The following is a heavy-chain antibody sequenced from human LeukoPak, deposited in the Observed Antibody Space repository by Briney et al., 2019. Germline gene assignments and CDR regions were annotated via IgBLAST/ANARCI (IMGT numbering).Heavy chain of an antibody. CDR1: GGSISSSSYY. J-gene: IGHJ5*02. Sequence: SETLSLTCTVSGGSISSSSYYWGWIRQPPGKGLEWIGSIYYSGSTYYNPSLKSRVTMSVDTSKNQFSLKLSSVTAADTAVYYCVGRCSSTSCSNWFDPWGQGTLVTVSS. CDR2: IYYSGST. V-gene: IGHV4-39*07. D-gene: IGHD2-2*01. CDR3: VGRCSSTSCSNWFDP.